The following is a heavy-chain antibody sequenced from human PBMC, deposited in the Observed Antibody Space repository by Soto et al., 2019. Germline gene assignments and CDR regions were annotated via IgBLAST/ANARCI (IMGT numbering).Heavy chain of an antibody. Sequence: SVKVSFKASGGTFSSYAISWVRQAPGQGLEWMGGIIPIFGTANYAQKFQGRVTITADKSTSTAYMELSSLRSEDTAVYYCARLDGLTGTKKYYYYGMDVWGQGTTVTVSS. J-gene: IGHJ6*02. CDR2: IIPIFGTA. CDR1: GGTFSSYA. V-gene: IGHV1-69*06. CDR3: ARLDGLTGTKKYYYYGMDV. D-gene: IGHD3-9*01.